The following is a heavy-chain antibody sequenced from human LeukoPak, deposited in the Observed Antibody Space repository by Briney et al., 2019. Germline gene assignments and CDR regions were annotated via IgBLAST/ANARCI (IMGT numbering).Heavy chain of an antibody. V-gene: IGHV1-2*02. CDR2: INPNSGDT. D-gene: IGHD2-21*01. J-gene: IGHJ5*02. CDR1: GYTFTGYY. Sequence: ASVKVSCKASGYTFTGYYMRWVRQAPGQGLEWMGCINPNSGDTDYAQRFQGRVTMTRDTSISTAYMELSGLRSDDTAVYYCARDYSDQTNLVWFDPWGQGTLVTVSS. CDR3: ARDYSDQTNLVWFDP.